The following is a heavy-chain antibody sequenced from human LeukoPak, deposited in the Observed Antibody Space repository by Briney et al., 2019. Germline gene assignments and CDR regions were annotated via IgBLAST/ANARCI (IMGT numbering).Heavy chain of an antibody. J-gene: IGHJ4*02. V-gene: IGHV3-43*02. CDR1: GFTFGDYD. D-gene: IGHD1-26*01. CDR2: ISADGATT. CDR3: ARDNTGSYEY. Sequence: GGSLRLSCAASGFTFGDYDMHWVRQPPGKGLEWVSFISADGATTRYTDSVKGRFTISRDNSKYSLYLQMNRLRTEDTALYYYARDNTGSYEYWGQGTLVTVSP.